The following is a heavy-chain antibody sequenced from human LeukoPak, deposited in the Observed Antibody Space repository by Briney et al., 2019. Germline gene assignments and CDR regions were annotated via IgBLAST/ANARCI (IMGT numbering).Heavy chain of an antibody. D-gene: IGHD3-9*01. V-gene: IGHV3-23*01. J-gene: IGHJ4*02. Sequence: GGSLRLSCAASGFTFSSYAMSWVRQAPGKGLEWVSTISESGGSTYYADSVKGRFTISRDNPKNTLYLQMNSLRAEDTAVYYCAKVGLYILTGLAYDYWGQGILVTVSS. CDR2: ISESGGST. CDR1: GFTFSSYA. CDR3: AKVGLYILTGLAYDY.